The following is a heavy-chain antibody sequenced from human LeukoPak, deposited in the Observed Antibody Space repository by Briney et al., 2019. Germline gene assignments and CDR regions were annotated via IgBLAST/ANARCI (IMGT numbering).Heavy chain of an antibody. CDR2: ISAYNGNT. V-gene: IGHV1-18*04. Sequence: ASVKVSCKASGYTFTSYGISWVRQAPGQGLEWMGWISAYNGNTNYAQKLQGRVTMTTDTSTSTAYMELRSLRSDDTAVYYCARDLSQYCSGGSCYYMVYWSQGTLVTVSS. CDR3: ARDLSQYCSGGSCYYMVY. CDR1: GYTFTSYG. J-gene: IGHJ4*02. D-gene: IGHD2-15*01.